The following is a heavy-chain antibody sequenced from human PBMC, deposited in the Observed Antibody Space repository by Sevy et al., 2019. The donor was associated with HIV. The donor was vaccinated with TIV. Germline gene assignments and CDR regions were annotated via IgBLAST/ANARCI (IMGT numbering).Heavy chain of an antibody. CDR3: ARRVWEPDLPIDY. Sequence: GESLKISCKVSGYSFTNFWIGWVRQVPGKGLEWMGLINPGDSGSRDSPSFEGQVTISVDKSSSTVYLQWSSLKASDTAMYYCARRVWEPDLPIDYWGQGTLVTVSS. D-gene: IGHD6-13*01. V-gene: IGHV5-51*01. CDR1: GYSFTNFW. J-gene: IGHJ4*02. CDR2: INPGDSGS.